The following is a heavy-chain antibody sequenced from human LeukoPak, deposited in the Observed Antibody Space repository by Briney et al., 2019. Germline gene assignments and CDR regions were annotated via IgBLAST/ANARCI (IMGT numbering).Heavy chain of an antibody. CDR3: ARESWVVGELRDMR. D-gene: IGHD3-10*01. CDR1: GGSIGTYF. J-gene: IGHJ4*02. V-gene: IGHV4-59*01. Sequence: SETLSLTCTVSGGSIGTYFWSWTRQPPGKGLEWAGYIYYTGSTSYNPSLKSRVTISVDTSRNQISLMLNSVTAADTAVYYCARESWVVGELRDMRWGQGTLVTVSS. CDR2: IYYTGST.